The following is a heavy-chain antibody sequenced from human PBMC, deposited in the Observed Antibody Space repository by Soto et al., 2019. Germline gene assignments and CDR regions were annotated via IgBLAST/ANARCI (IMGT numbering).Heavy chain of an antibody. Sequence: SLSLTCTVSVGSITSGGYYWSWILQHPGKGLEWIGNIYYSGSTYYNPSLKSRVTISIDTSKNQFSLKLSSVTAADTAVYYCANFDFGSGNWFDAWGQGTLVTVSS. V-gene: IGHV4-31*03. J-gene: IGHJ5*02. CDR3: ANFDFGSGNWFDA. CDR1: VGSITSGGYY. D-gene: IGHD3-3*01. CDR2: IYYSGST.